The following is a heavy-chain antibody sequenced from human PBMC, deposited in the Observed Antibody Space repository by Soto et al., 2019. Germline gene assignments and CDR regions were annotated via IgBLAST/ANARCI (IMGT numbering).Heavy chain of an antibody. J-gene: IGHJ6*02. Sequence: PSETLSLTCAVSGGSFSGYFWTWIRQAPGKGLEWIGEITHSGGTNYNSSLKSRVMISVDTSKKQFSLILSSVPAADTAVYYCARDRQFYHFWSGYENEGPDGLDVWGQGTTVTVSS. CDR2: ITHSGGT. CDR3: ARDRQFYHFWSGYENEGPDGLDV. D-gene: IGHD3-3*02. V-gene: IGHV4-34*01. CDR1: GGSFSGYF.